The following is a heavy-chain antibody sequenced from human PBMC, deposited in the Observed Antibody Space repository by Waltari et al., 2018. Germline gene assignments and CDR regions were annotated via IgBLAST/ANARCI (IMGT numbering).Heavy chain of an antibody. CDR2: ISYDGSNK. J-gene: IGHJ4*02. CDR3: ARDLLPVGPPDYFDY. Sequence: QVQLVESGGGLVQPGRSLRLSCAASGFTFSRYALHLVRQAPGKGLEWVAVISYDGSNKYYADSVKGRFTISRDNSKNTLYLQMNSLRAEDTAVYYCARDLLPVGPPDYFDYWGQGTLVTVSS. V-gene: IGHV3-30-3*01. D-gene: IGHD2-15*01. CDR1: GFTFSRYA.